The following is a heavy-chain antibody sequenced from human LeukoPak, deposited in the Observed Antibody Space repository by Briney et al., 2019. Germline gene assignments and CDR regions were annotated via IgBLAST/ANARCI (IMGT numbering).Heavy chain of an antibody. CDR2: ISGSGGST. CDR3: AKVMGNYDFWSGLAYYYYMDV. Sequence: GGSQRLSCEGSGFTFSNYWMGWVRQAPGKGLEWVSAISGSGGSTYYADSVKGRFTISRDNSKNTLYLQMNSLRAEDTAVYYCAKVMGNYDFWSGLAYYYYMDVWGKGTTVTVSS. D-gene: IGHD3-3*01. V-gene: IGHV3-23*01. CDR1: GFTFSNYW. J-gene: IGHJ6*03.